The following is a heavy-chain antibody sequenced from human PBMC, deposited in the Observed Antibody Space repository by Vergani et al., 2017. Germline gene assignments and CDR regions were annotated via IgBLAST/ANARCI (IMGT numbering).Heavy chain of an antibody. CDR2: IYTSGST. Sequence: QLQLQESGPGLVKPSETLSLTCTVSGGSISSSSYYWGWIRQPPGKGLEWIGRIYTSGSTNYNPSLKSRVTISVDTSKNQFSLKLSSVTAADTAVYYCARDATTVFDPWGQGTLVTVSS. J-gene: IGHJ5*02. CDR3: ARDATTVFDP. V-gene: IGHV4-39*07. D-gene: IGHD2/OR15-2a*01. CDR1: GGSISSSSYY.